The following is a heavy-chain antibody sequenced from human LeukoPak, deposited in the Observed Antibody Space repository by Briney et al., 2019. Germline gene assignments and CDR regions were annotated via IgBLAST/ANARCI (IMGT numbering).Heavy chain of an antibody. Sequence: ASVKVSCKASGGIFSSYAISWVRQAPGQGLEWMGWINPNSGGTNYAQKFQGRVTMTRDTSISTAYMELSRLRSDDTAVYYCAREFMGLHYFDYWGQGTLVTVSS. V-gene: IGHV1-2*02. CDR1: GGIFSSYA. D-gene: IGHD3-10*01. CDR3: AREFMGLHYFDY. J-gene: IGHJ4*02. CDR2: INPNSGGT.